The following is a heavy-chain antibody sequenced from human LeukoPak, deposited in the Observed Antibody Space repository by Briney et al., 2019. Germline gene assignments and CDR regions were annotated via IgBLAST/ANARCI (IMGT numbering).Heavy chain of an antibody. CDR1: GGSISSGGYY. CDR2: IYYSGST. J-gene: IGHJ4*02. CDR3: ARARKGIAAAGDLWWFDY. D-gene: IGHD6-13*01. Sequence: NTSETLSLTCTVSGGSISSGGYYWSWIRQHPGKGLEWIGYIYYSGSTYYNPSLKSRVTISVDTSKNQFSLKLSSVTAADTAVYYCARARKGIAAAGDLWWFDYWGQGTLVTVSS. V-gene: IGHV4-31*03.